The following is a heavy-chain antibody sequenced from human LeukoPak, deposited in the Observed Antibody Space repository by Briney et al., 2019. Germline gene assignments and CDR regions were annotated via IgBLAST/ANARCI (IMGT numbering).Heavy chain of an antibody. Sequence: GESLKLSCAASGFTVSSNYMSWVRQAPGKGLEWVSVIYSGGSTYYADSVKGRFTISRDNSKNTLYLQMNSLRAEDTAVYYCARETYGDDSFDYWGQGTLVTVSS. CDR1: GFTVSSNY. CDR3: ARETYGDDSFDY. D-gene: IGHD4-17*01. CDR2: IYSGGST. J-gene: IGHJ4*02. V-gene: IGHV3-53*01.